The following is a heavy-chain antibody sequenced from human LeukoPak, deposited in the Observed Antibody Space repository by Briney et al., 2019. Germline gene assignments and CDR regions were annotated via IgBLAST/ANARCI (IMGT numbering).Heavy chain of an antibody. CDR2: ISWNSGSI. CDR1: GFTFDDYA. J-gene: IGHJ5*02. V-gene: IGHV3-9*01. Sequence: PGGSLRLSCAASGFTFDDYAMHWLRQAPRKGLEWVSGISWNSGSIGYADSVKGRFTISRDNSKNTLYLQMNSLRAEDTAVYYCAKDTEAAGYCSGGSCYSGWFDPWGQGNLVTVSS. CDR3: AKDTEAAGYCSGGSCYSGWFDP. D-gene: IGHD2-15*01.